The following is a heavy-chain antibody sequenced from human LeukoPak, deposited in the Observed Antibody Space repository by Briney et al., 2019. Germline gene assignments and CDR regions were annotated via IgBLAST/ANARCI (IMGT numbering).Heavy chain of an antibody. Sequence: SQTLSLTCTVSGGSIISSAYYWSWIRQPPGKGLEWIGYIYYSGSTYYNPSLKSRVTISLDTSKNQFSLKLSSVTAADTAVYYCVRTEVSSGSEDYWGQGTLVTVSS. CDR2: IYYSGST. CDR1: GGSIISSAYY. J-gene: IGHJ4*02. CDR3: VRTEVSSGSEDY. V-gene: IGHV4-30-4*08. D-gene: IGHD6-19*01.